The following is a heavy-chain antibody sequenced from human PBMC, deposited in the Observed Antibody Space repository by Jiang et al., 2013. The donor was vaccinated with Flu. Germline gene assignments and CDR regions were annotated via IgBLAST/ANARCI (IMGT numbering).Heavy chain of an antibody. J-gene: IGHJ4*02. V-gene: IGHV3-11*04. CDR2: ISSSGSTI. CDR3: ARDRGYSYGYSNYYFDY. Sequence: YYMSWIRQAPGKGLEWVSYISSSGSTIYYADSVKGRFTISRDNAKNSLYLQMKSLRAEDTAVYYCARDRGYSYGYSNYYFDYWGQGTLVTVSS. CDR1: YY. D-gene: IGHD5-18*01.